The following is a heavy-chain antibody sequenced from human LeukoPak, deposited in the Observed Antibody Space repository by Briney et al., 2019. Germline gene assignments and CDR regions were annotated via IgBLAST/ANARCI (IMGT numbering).Heavy chain of an antibody. CDR1: GFTFSSYS. D-gene: IGHD3-10*01. V-gene: IGHV3-48*04. J-gene: IGHJ4*02. CDR3: AVDYSSGTFDY. Sequence: PGGSLRLSCAASGFTFSSYSMNWVRQAPGKGLEWVSYISSSSSTIYYADSVKGLFTISRDNAKNSLYLQMNSLRAEDTAVYYCAVDYSSGTFDYWGQGTLVTVSS. CDR2: ISSSSSTI.